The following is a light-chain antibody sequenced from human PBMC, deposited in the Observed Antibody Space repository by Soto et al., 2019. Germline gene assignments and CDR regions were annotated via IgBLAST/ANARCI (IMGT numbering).Light chain of an antibody. CDR3: QHSDSTPLT. CDR1: QSISSY. J-gene: IGKJ4*01. Sequence: DIQMTHSPSSLSASVGDRFTITCRASQSISSYLNWYQQKPGKAPKLLIYAASSLQSGVPSRFSGSGSGTDLNLTIRSLQPQDFATYFCQHSDSTPLTFGATTKVYIK. V-gene: IGKV1-39*01. CDR2: AAS.